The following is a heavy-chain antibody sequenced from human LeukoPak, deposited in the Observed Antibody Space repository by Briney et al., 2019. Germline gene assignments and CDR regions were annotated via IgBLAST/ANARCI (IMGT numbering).Heavy chain of an antibody. V-gene: IGHV3-7*03. Sequence: GGSLRLSCTASGFTFSTYWMTWVRQAPGKGLEWVANVKQDGSEKHYVDSMKGRFTISRDNAKNSLFLQMNSLRAEDTAVYYCARSHGDYWGQGALVTVSS. CDR1: GFTFSTYW. CDR3: ARSHGDY. J-gene: IGHJ4*02. CDR2: VKQDGSEK.